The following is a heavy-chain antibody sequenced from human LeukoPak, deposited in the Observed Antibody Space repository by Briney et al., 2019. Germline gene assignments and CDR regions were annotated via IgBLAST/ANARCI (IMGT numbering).Heavy chain of an antibody. CDR1: GFPFNSYA. V-gene: IGHV3-23*01. Sequence: PGGSLRLSCVASGFPFNSYAMTWVRQTPDKGLEWVSAISGGGERTYYADSVKGRFTISRDNSKNTLSLQMRSLRAEDTAIYYCAKDWIPGSVYDAFDMWGQGTMVTVSS. J-gene: IGHJ3*02. CDR3: AKDWIPGSVYDAFDM. D-gene: IGHD6-25*01. CDR2: ISGGGERT.